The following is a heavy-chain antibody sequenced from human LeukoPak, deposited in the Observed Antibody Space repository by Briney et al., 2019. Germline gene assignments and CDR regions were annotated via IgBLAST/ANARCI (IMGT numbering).Heavy chain of an antibody. Sequence: SETLSLTCTVSGGSISSYYWSWIRQPPGKGLEWIGYIYYSGSTNYNPSLQSRVTISVDTSKNQFSLKLSSVTAADTAVYYCARGGLGDDFWSGYPAPFDYWGQGTLVTVSS. CDR3: ARGGLGDDFWSGYPAPFDY. V-gene: IGHV4-59*01. CDR2: IYYSGST. CDR1: GGSISSYY. D-gene: IGHD3-3*01. J-gene: IGHJ4*02.